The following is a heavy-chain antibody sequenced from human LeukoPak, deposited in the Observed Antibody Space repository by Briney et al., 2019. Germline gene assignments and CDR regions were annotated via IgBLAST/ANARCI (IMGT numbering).Heavy chain of an antibody. Sequence: SETLSLTCTVSGGSISSYYWSWIRQPPGKGLEWIGNIYYSGSTYYNPSLKSRVTFSVDTSKNQFSLKLSSVTAADTAVYYCARDRPDLTYSSSSRAFDIWGQGTMVTVSS. CDR1: GGSISSYY. CDR3: ARDRPDLTYSSSSRAFDI. V-gene: IGHV4-59*12. D-gene: IGHD6-6*01. CDR2: IYYSGST. J-gene: IGHJ3*02.